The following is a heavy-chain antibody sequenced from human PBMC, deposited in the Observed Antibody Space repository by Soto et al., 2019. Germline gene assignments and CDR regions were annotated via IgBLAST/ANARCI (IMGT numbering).Heavy chain of an antibody. J-gene: IGHJ4*02. CDR3: AREGSGSDAFDY. CDR1: GFTFSSYG. Sequence: SGGSLRLSCAESGFTFSSYGMHWVRQAPGKGLEWVAVVWYDGSNKYYADSVKGRFTISRDNSKNTLYLQMNSLRAEDTAVYYCAREGSGSDAFDYWGQVTLVTVSS. V-gene: IGHV3-33*01. CDR2: VWYDGSNK. D-gene: IGHD1-26*01.